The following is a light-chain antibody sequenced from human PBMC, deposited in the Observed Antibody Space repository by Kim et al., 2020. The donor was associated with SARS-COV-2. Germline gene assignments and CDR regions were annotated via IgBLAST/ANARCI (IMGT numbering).Light chain of an antibody. Sequence: LAPRERVTLSCRASQSVSSSYLTWYQQKPGQAPRLLIYGASTRATSIPARFSGSGSGTDFTLTISSLQPEDFAVYYCQQDYNLLTFGGGTKVDIK. V-gene: IGKV3D-7*01. CDR2: GAS. CDR1: QSVSSSY. J-gene: IGKJ4*01. CDR3: QQDYNLLT.